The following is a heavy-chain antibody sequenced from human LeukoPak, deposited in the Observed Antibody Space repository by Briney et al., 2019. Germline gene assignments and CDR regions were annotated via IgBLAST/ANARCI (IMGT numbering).Heavy chain of an antibody. D-gene: IGHD3-16*02. Sequence: GASVKVSCKASGGTFSSYAISWVRQAPGQGLEWMGGIIPIFGTANYAQKFQGRVTITADESTSTAYMELSSLRSEGTAVYYCAREVNDDYVWGSYRYTRGYFDYWGQGTLVTVSS. CDR2: IIPIFGTA. CDR3: AREVNDDYVWGSYRYTRGYFDY. CDR1: GGTFSSYA. J-gene: IGHJ4*02. V-gene: IGHV1-69*13.